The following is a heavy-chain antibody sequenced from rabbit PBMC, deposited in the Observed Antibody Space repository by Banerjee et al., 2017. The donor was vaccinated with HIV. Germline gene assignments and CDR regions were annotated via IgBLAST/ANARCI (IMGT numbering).Heavy chain of an antibody. J-gene: IGHJ6*01. CDR2: INTSSGNT. D-gene: IGHD3-1*01. V-gene: IGHV1S45*01. CDR3: AREKDGGAHGNVDL. Sequence: QEQLEESGGDLVKPEGSLTLTCTASGFSFSNKYVMCWVRQAPGKGLEWIACINTSSGNTVYATWAKGRFTISKASSTTVTLQMTSLTAADTATYFCAREKDGGAHGNVDLWGQGTLVTVS. CDR1: GFSFSNKYV.